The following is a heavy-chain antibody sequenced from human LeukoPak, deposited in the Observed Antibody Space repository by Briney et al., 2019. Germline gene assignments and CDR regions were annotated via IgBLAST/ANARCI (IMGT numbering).Heavy chain of an antibody. CDR3: ARDKHSYGQHFLDY. D-gene: IGHD5-18*01. V-gene: IGHV4-38-2*02. J-gene: IGHJ4*02. Sequence: SETLSLTCAVSDYSLSSGYFWGWIRPPPGKGLEWIGKDYHRGTTLYNPSLKSRVTIAVDTSKNQSSLMLRSVTAADTAVYYCARDKHSYGQHFLDYWGQGTLAPVSS. CDR1: DYSLSSGYF. CDR2: DYHRGTT.